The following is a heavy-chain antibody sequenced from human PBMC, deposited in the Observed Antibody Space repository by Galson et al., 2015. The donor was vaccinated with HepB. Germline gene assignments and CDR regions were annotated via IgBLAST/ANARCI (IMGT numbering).Heavy chain of an antibody. J-gene: IGHJ6*02. CDR2: IKQDGSEK. Sequence: SLRLSCAASGFTFSSYWMSWVRQAPGKGLEWVANIKQDGSEKYYVDSVKGRFTISRDNAKNSLYLQMNSLRAEDTAVYYCARDSVYDYVWGSYRYSGMDVWGQGTTVTVSS. CDR3: ARDSVYDYVWGSYRYSGMDV. D-gene: IGHD3-16*02. V-gene: IGHV3-7*03. CDR1: GFTFSSYW.